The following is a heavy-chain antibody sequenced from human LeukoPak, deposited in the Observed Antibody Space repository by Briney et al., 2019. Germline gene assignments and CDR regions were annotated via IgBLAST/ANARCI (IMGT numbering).Heavy chain of an antibody. CDR2: INHSGST. V-gene: IGHV4-34*01. J-gene: IGHJ6*04. D-gene: IGHD2-2*02. Sequence: SETLSLTCAVYGGSFSGYYWSWIRQPPGKGLEWIGEINHSGSTNYNPSLKSRVTISVDTSKNQFSLKLSSVTAADTAVYYCARGKGVVVPAAIRYYYYGMDVWGKGTTVTVS. CDR1: GGSFSGYY. CDR3: ARGKGVVVPAAIRYYYYGMDV.